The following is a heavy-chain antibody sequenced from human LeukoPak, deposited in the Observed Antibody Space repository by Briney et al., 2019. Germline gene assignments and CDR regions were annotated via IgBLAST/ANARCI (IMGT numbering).Heavy chain of an antibody. CDR2: INPRSGGT. Sequence: GASVKVSCKASGYTFTDYYMHWVRQAPGQGLEWMGWINPRSGGTNYALKFLGRLTMTRDTSISTAYMELSRLRSDDTAVYYCARVKGRGGSPFDYWGQGTLVTVSS. CDR3: ARVKGRGGSPFDY. J-gene: IGHJ4*02. V-gene: IGHV1-2*02. CDR1: GYTFTDYY. D-gene: IGHD1-26*01.